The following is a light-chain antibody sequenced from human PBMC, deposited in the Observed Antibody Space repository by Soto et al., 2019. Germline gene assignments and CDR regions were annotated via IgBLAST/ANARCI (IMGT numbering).Light chain of an antibody. V-gene: IGLV1-40*01. CDR1: SSNIGAGYD. CDR2: GNS. Sequence: QSVLTQPPSVSGAPGQRVTISCTGSSSNIGAGYDVHWYQQLPGTAPKLLLYGNSNRPSGVPDRFSGSKSGTSASLAITGLQAGDEADYCCQSYDSSLRVYVFGTGTKATVL. J-gene: IGLJ1*01. CDR3: QSYDSSLRVYV.